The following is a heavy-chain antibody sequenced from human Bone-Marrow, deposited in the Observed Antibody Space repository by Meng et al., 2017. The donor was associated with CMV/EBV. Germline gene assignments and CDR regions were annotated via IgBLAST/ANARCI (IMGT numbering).Heavy chain of an antibody. CDR3: ARSSSWYGEFDY. CDR2: INPSGGST. J-gene: IGHJ4*02. D-gene: IGHD6-13*01. V-gene: IGHV1-46*01. Sequence: ASVKVSCKASGYTFTSYYMHWVRQAPGQVLEWMGIINPSGGSTSYAQKFQGRVTMTRDSSTSTVYMELSSLRSEDTAVYYCARSSSWYGEFDYWGQGTLVTVSS. CDR1: GYTFTSYY.